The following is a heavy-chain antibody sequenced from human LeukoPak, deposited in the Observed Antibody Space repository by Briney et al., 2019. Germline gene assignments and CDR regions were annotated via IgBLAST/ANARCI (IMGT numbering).Heavy chain of an antibody. D-gene: IGHD2-2*01. Sequence: GGSLRLSCAASGFTFSSYSMNWVRQAPGKGLEWVSYISSSSTIYYADSVKGRFTISRDNAKNSLYLQMNSLRAEDTAVYYCAKATVVDHGYYYYYGMDVWGQGTTVTVSS. CDR2: ISSSSTI. CDR3: AKATVVDHGYYYYYGMDV. CDR1: GFTFSSYS. V-gene: IGHV3-48*04. J-gene: IGHJ6*02.